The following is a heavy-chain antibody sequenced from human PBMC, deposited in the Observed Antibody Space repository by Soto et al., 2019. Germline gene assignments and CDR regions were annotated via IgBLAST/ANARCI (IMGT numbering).Heavy chain of an antibody. CDR3: ASDSSNLYYYYGMDV. CDR1: GGSISIYY. Sequence: SSETLSLTCTVSGGSISIYYWSLIRQPAGKGLEWIGRIYTSGSTNYNPSLKSRVTMSVDTSKNQFSLKLSSVTAADTAVYYCASDSSNLYYYYGMDVWGQGTTVTVSS. CDR2: IYTSGST. J-gene: IGHJ6*02. D-gene: IGHD6-13*01. V-gene: IGHV4-4*07.